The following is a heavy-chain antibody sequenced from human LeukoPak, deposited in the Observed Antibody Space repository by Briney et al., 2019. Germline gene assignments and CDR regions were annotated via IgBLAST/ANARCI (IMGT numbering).Heavy chain of an antibody. CDR1: GGSFSGYY. CDR3: ARRALYGSGRYYYYYYMDV. J-gene: IGHJ6*03. Sequence: PSETLSLTCAVYGGSFSGYYWSWIRQPPGKGLVWIGEINHSGSTNYNPSLKSRVTISVDTSKNQFSLKLSSVTAADTAVYYCARRALYGSGRYYYYYYMDVWGKGTTVTVSS. CDR2: INHSGST. V-gene: IGHV4-34*01. D-gene: IGHD3-10*01.